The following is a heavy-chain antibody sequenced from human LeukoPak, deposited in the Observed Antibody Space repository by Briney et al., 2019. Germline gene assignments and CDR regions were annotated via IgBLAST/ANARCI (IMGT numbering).Heavy chain of an antibody. V-gene: IGHV3-74*01. CDR3: ASDRVYYGLDV. CDR1: GFTFSSYW. CDR2: IKNDGYET. J-gene: IGHJ6*02. Sequence: GGSLRLSCAASGFTFSSYWMHWVRQAPGKGLMWVSRIKNDGYETNYADSVKGRFTISRDNAKNTLYLQTNSLTVEDTAVYYCASDRVYYGLDVWGQGTTVSVSS.